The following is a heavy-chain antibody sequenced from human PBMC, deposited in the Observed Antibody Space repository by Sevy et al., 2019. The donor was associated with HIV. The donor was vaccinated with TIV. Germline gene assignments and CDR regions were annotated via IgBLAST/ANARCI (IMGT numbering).Heavy chain of an antibody. CDR3: ARAGLPAALDY. V-gene: IGHV3-7*01. CDR2: IKQDGSEI. CDR1: GFTFSNYW. D-gene: IGHD6-13*01. J-gene: IGHJ4*02. Sequence: GGSLRLSCAASGFTFSNYWMTWVRQAPGKGLEWVANIKQDGSEISYVDSVKGRFTISRDNAKNSMCLQMNNLRAEDTAVYYCARAGLPAALDYWGLGTLVTVSS.